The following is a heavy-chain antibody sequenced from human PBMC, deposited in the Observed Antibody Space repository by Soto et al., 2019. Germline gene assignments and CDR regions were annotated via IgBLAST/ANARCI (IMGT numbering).Heavy chain of an antibody. D-gene: IGHD2-15*01. CDR3: ARRSEVAAMFDY. V-gene: IGHV4-39*01. CDR1: GCSISSSSYY. CDR2: IYYSGST. J-gene: IGHJ4*02. Sequence: SETLSLTCTFSGCSISSSSYYWGWIRQPPGKGLEWIGSIYYSGSTYYNPSLKSRVTISVDTSKNQFSLKLSSVTAADTAVYYCARRSEVAAMFDYWGQGTLVTVSS.